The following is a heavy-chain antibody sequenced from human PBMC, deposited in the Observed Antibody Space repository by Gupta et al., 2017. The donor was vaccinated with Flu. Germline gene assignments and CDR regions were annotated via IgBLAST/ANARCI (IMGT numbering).Heavy chain of an antibody. J-gene: IGHJ4*02. CDR3: ARGPQFPIVGATHFDY. D-gene: IGHD1-26*01. Sequence: NSVKGRFTISRDNSKNTLYLQMGSLRAEDMAVYYCARGPQFPIVGATHFDYWGQGTLVTVSS. V-gene: IGHV3-64*01.